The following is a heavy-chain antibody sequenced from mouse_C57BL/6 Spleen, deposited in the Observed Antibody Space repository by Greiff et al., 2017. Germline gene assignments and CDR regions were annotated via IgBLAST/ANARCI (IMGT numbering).Heavy chain of an antibody. CDR1: GFTFSNYA. CDR2: ISDGGSYT. CDR3: ARDLGVAY. D-gene: IGHD4-1*01. Sequence: EVQLVESGGGLVKPGGSLKLSCAASGFTFSNYAMSWVRQTPEKRLEWVATISDGGSYTYYPDNVKGRFTISRDNAKNNLYLQMSHLKSEDTAMYYCARDLGVAYWGQGTLVTVSA. J-gene: IGHJ3*01. V-gene: IGHV5-4*01.